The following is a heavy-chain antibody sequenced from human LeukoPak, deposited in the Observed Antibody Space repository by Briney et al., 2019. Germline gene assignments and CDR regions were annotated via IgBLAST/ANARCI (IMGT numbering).Heavy chain of an antibody. CDR1: GGTFSSYA. CDR3: ARVSCSSTSCFDGYYYYMDV. J-gene: IGHJ6*03. V-gene: IGHV1-69*05. CDR2: IIPIFGTA. D-gene: IGHD2-2*01. Sequence: SVKVSCKASGGTFSSYAISWVRQAPGQGLEWMGGIIPIFGTANYAQKFQGRVTITTDESTSTAYMELSSLRSEDTAVYYCARVSCSSTSCFDGYYYYMDVWGKGTTVTVSS.